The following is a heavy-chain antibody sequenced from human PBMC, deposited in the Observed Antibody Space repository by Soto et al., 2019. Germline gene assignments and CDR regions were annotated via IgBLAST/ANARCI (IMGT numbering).Heavy chain of an antibody. CDR2: ISDSADRI. J-gene: IGHJ4*02. V-gene: IGHV3-23*01. CDR3: AILANGKFDD. Sequence: GGSLRLSCKASGFSFSSNSMGWLRQAPGKGLDWVSSISDSADRIYYADSVRGRFTFSRDNSKNMMYLQMNSLRAEDTAVYYCAILANGKFDDWGQGALVTVSS. D-gene: IGHD1-26*01. CDR1: GFSFSSNS.